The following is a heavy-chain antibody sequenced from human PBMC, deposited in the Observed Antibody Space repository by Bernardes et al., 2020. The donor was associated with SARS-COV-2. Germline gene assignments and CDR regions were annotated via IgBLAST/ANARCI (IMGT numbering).Heavy chain of an antibody. Sequence: GGSLRLSCAASEFTFDDYAMHWVRQAPGKGLECVSLISGDGGTTYYGDSVKGRFTISRDNSKNSLYLQMNSLRTDDTALYYCAKESGDHSSGYYYFDSWGQGTLVTVSS. CDR3: AKESGDHSSGYYYFDS. V-gene: IGHV3-43*02. D-gene: IGHD3-22*01. J-gene: IGHJ4*02. CDR1: EFTFDDYA. CDR2: ISGDGGTT.